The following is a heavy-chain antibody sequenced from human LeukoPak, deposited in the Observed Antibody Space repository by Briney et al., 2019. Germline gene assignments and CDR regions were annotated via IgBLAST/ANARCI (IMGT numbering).Heavy chain of an antibody. V-gene: IGHV3-74*01. J-gene: IGHJ4*02. CDR2: INSDGSST. Sequence: GGSLRLXCAASGFTFSSYWMHWVRQAPGKELVWVSRINSDGSSTSYADSVKGRFTISRDNAKNTLYLQMNSLRAEDTAVYYCAREQANSYYDFWSGQNSLLDYWGQGTLVTVSS. D-gene: IGHD3-3*01. CDR3: AREQANSYYDFWSGQNSLLDY. CDR1: GFTFSSYW.